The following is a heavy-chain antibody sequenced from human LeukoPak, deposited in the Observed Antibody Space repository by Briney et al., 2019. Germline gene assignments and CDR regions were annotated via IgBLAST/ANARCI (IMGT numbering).Heavy chain of an antibody. CDR1: GYTFSLYA. Sequence: PGGSLRLSCAASGYTFSLYAMNWVRQAPGKGLEWVSAISGSGGSTYYADSVKGRFTISRDNSKNTLYLQMNSLRAEDTAVYYCASTAIAARPGYYYYGMDVWGQGTTVTVSS. D-gene: IGHD6-6*01. CDR3: ASTAIAARPGYYYYGMDV. J-gene: IGHJ6*02. V-gene: IGHV3-23*01. CDR2: ISGSGGST.